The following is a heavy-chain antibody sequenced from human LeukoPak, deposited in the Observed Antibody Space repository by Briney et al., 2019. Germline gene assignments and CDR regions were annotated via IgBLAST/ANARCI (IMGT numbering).Heavy chain of an antibody. CDR1: GGSISSGSYY. V-gene: IGHV4-39*01. Sequence: SETLSLTCTVSGGSISSGSYYWSWIRQPPGKGLEWIGSFYHSGITYYNPSLKSRVTISVDTSKNQFSLKLSSVTAADTAVYYCARHRGRDTNDYWGQGTLVTVSS. D-gene: IGHD5-18*01. J-gene: IGHJ4*02. CDR2: FYHSGIT. CDR3: ARHRGRDTNDY.